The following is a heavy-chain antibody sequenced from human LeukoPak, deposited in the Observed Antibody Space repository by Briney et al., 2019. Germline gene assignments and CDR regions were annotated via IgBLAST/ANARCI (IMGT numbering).Heavy chain of an antibody. J-gene: IGHJ6*02. CDR3: ARVPGSSGYYYFGLYYGMDV. Sequence: SETLSLTCTVSGGSISSGDYYWSWIRQPPGKGLEWIGYIYYSGSTYYNPSLKSRVTMSVDTSKNQFSLKLSSVTAADTAVYYCARVPGSSGYYYFGLYYGMDVWGQGTTVTVSS. V-gene: IGHV4-30-4*01. CDR2: IYYSGST. D-gene: IGHD3-22*01. CDR1: GGSISSGDYY.